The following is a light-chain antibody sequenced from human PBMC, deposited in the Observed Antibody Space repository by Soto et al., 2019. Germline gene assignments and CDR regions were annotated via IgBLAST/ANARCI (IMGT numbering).Light chain of an antibody. CDR2: EVS. CDR1: SSDVGGYNY. CDR3: SSYTSSRAYV. Sequence: QSALTQPASVSGSPGQSITISCSGTSSDVGGYNYVSWYQQQSGKAPKLMIHEVSNPPSAVSNRFSGSKSGHPASLTISGLQAEDEADYYCSSYTSSRAYVFGIGTKVTVL. J-gene: IGLJ1*01. V-gene: IGLV2-14*01.